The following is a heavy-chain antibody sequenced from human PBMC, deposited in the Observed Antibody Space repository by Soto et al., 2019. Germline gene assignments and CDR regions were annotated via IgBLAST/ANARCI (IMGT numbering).Heavy chain of an antibody. J-gene: IGHJ4*02. CDR2: IIPIFGTA. CDR3: ASSQDIVVVVAATMDY. V-gene: IGHV1-69*13. CDR1: GGTFSSYA. D-gene: IGHD2-15*01. Sequence: ASVKVSCKASGGTFSSYAISWVRQAPGQGLEWMGGIIPIFGTANYAQKFQGRVTITADESTSTAYMELSSLRSEDTAVYYCASSQDIVVVVAATMDYWGQGTLVTVSS.